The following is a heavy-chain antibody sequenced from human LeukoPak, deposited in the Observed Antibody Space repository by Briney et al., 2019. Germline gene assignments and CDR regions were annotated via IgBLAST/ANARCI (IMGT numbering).Heavy chain of an antibody. CDR1: GYTFTNYH. J-gene: IGHJ4*02. V-gene: IGHV1-2*06. Sequence: ASVKVSCTASGYTFTNYHMHWVRQAPGQGLEWMGRIYPSSGGTNYAQKFQGRITLTTDTSINTAYMELSRLRFDDTAVYYCAVPLVRGVNPFDYWGQGTLVTVSS. CDR3: AVPLVRGVNPFDY. CDR2: IYPSSGGT. D-gene: IGHD3-10*01.